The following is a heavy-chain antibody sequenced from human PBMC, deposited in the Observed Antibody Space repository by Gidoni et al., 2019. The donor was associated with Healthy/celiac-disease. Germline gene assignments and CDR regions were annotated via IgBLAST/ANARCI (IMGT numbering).Heavy chain of an antibody. V-gene: IGHV3-21*01. Sequence: EGQLVESGGGLVQPGGSLRLSCAAFGFTFSSYGMNWVRQAPGKGLEWVSSISSSSSYIYYADSVKGRFTISRDNAKNSLYLQMSSLRAEDTAVYYCARAAAGYYFDYWGQGTLVTVSS. CDR2: ISSSSSYI. CDR1: GFTFSSYG. CDR3: ARAAAGYYFDY. D-gene: IGHD6-13*01. J-gene: IGHJ4*02.